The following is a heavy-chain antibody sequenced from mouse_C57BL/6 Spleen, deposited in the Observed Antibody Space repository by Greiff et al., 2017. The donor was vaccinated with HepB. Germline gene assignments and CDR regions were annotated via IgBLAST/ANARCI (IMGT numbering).Heavy chain of an antibody. Sequence: DVKLQESGPGLVKPSQSLSLTCSVTGYSITSGYYWNWIRQFPGNKLEWMGYISYDGSNNYNPSLKNRISITRDTSKNQFFLKLNSVTTEDTATYYCASYVLYYFDYWGQGTTLTVSS. CDR1: GYSITSGYY. V-gene: IGHV3-6*01. CDR3: ASYVLYYFDY. CDR2: ISYDGSN. J-gene: IGHJ2*01. D-gene: IGHD2-12*01.